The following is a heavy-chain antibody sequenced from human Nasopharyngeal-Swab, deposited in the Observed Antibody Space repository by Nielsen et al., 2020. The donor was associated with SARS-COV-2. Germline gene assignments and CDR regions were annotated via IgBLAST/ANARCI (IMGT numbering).Heavy chain of an antibody. CDR3: ARALALYSSGL. J-gene: IGHJ2*01. Sequence: SETLSLTCTVSGGSISSGRYYWSWIRQPAGKGLEWIGRIYTSGSTNYNPSLKSRVTISVDTSKNQFSLKLSSVTAADTAVYYCARALALYSSGLWGRGTLVTVSS. D-gene: IGHD6-19*01. CDR2: IYTSGST. V-gene: IGHV4-61*02. CDR1: GGSISSGRYY.